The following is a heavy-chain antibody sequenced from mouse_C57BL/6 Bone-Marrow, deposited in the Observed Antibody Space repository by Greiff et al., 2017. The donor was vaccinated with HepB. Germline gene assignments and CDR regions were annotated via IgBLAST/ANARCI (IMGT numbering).Heavy chain of an antibody. V-gene: IGHV1-19*01. J-gene: IGHJ4*01. D-gene: IGHD1-1*01. Sequence: VQLQQSGPVLVKPGASVKMSCKASGYTFTDYYMNWVKQSHGKSLEWIGVINPYNGGTSYNQKFKGKATLTVDKSSSTAYMELNSLTSEDSAVYYCASGSSYGAMDYWGQGTSVTVSS. CDR3: ASGSSYGAMDY. CDR1: GYTFTDYY. CDR2: INPYNGGT.